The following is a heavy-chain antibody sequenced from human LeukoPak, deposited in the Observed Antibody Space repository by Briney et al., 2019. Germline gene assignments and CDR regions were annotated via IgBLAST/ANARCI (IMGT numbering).Heavy chain of an antibody. V-gene: IGHV4-59*13. Sequence: SSETLSLTCTASGVSITTYYWSWIRQPPGKGLEWIGYIYHSGSTNYNPSLKSRVTISVDTSKNEFSLELTSVTAADTAVYYCAREANYYGSGSYFEGTFDYWGQGSLVTVSS. D-gene: IGHD3-10*01. CDR3: AREANYYGSGSYFEGTFDY. CDR2: IYHSGST. J-gene: IGHJ4*02. CDR1: GVSITTYY.